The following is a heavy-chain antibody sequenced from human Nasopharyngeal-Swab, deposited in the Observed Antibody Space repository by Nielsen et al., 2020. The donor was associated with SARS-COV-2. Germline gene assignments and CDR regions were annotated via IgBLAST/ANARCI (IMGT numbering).Heavy chain of an antibody. J-gene: IGHJ4*02. CDR3: ARVSRMWVVAATAYYFDY. CDR1: GGSISSYY. V-gene: IGHV4-59*13. D-gene: IGHD2-15*01. Sequence: GSLRLSCTISGGSISSYYWNWIRQPPGKGLEWIGYIYYSGSTNYNPSLKSRVTISVDTSKNQFSLKLSSVTAADTAVYYCARVSRMWVVAATAYYFDYWGQGTLVTVSS. CDR2: IYYSGST.